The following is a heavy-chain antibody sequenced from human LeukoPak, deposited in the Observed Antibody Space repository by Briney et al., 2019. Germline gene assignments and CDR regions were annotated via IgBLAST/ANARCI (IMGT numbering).Heavy chain of an antibody. D-gene: IGHD4-17*01. CDR3: ARGATVTTDWYFDL. J-gene: IGHJ2*01. V-gene: IGHV3-21*01. Sequence: GGSRRLSCAASGFSFSIFSMNWVPQAPGKGLGWLSSISSSGDYIYYADSLKGRFTISRDNAKNSLYLQMSSLRAEDTSVYYCARGATVTTDWYFDLWGRGTLVSVSS. CDR2: ISSSGDYI. CDR1: GFSFSIFS.